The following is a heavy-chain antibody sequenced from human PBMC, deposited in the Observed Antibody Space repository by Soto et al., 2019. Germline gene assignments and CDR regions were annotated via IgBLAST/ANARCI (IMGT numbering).Heavy chain of an antibody. CDR2: VSYDGGSK. Sequence: QVQLVESGGGVVQSGRSLRLSCAASGFTFSDYAMHWVRQAPGKGLEWVAVVSYDGGSKFYADSVKGRFSISRDNGKNSLYLEIHSLRAEDTAVYYCARESEDLTSNFDYWGQGTLVTVSS. V-gene: IGHV3-30-3*01. CDR1: GFTFSDYA. CDR3: ARESEDLTSNFDY. J-gene: IGHJ4*02.